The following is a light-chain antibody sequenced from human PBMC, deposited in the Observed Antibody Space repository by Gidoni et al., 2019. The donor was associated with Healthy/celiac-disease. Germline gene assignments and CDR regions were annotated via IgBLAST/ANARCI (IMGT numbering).Light chain of an antibody. CDR2: KAS. V-gene: IGKV1-5*03. CDR3: QQSGT. Sequence: QKPGKAPKLLIYKASSLESGVPSRFSGSGSGTEFTLTISSLQPDDFATYYCQQSGTFXQXTKVEIK. J-gene: IGKJ1*01.